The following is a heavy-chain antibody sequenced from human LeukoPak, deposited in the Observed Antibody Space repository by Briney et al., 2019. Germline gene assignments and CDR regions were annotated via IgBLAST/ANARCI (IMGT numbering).Heavy chain of an antibody. V-gene: IGHV3-11*01. CDR2: ISTSGSST. J-gene: IGHJ4*02. CDR3: ARNIIDLGLFDY. CDR1: GFTFSDYY. D-gene: IGHD3-16*01. Sequence: GGSLRLSCEASGFTFSDYYISWIRQSPGKGLEWISYISTSGSSTSYADSVKGRFTISRDNAQNSLYLHMNSLTAEDTAVYYCARNIIDLGLFDYWGQGILVTVSS.